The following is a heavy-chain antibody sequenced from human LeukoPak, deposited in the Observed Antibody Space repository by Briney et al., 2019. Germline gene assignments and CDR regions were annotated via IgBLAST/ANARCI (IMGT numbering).Heavy chain of an antibody. D-gene: IGHD6-13*01. CDR1: GFTFSSYG. Sequence: GGSLRLSCAASGFTFSSYGMHWVRQAPGKGLEGGAVISYDGSNKYYADSVKGRFAISRDNSKNTLYLQMNSLRAEDTAVYYCAKDHGGIAIWGQGTMVTVSS. V-gene: IGHV3-30*18. CDR2: ISYDGSNK. J-gene: IGHJ3*02. CDR3: AKDHGGIAI.